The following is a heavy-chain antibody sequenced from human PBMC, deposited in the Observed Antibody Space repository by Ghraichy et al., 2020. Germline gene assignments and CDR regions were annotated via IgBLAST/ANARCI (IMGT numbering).Heavy chain of an antibody. CDR1: GGSISSYY. CDR3: ARVAVATSCFDY. Sequence: SETLSLTCTVSGGSISSYYWSWIRQPPGKGLEWIGYIYYSGSTNYNPSLKSRVTISVDTSKNQFSLKLSSVTAADTAVYYCARVAVATSCFDYWGQGTLVTVSS. CDR2: IYYSGST. J-gene: IGHJ4*02. V-gene: IGHV4-59*01. D-gene: IGHD5-12*01.